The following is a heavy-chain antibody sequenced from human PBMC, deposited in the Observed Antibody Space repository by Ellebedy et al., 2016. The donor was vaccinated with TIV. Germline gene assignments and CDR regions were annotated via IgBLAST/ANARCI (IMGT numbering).Heavy chain of an antibody. CDR1: GYTFTSYA. Sequence: ASVKVSCKASGYTFTSYAMHWVRQAPGQRLEWMGWINAGNGNTKYSQKFQGRVTITADKSTSTAYMELSSLRSEDTAVYYCARLPYGDYGVFVDYWGQGTLVTVSS. CDR2: INAGNGNT. CDR3: ARLPYGDYGVFVDY. D-gene: IGHD4-17*01. J-gene: IGHJ4*02. V-gene: IGHV1-3*01.